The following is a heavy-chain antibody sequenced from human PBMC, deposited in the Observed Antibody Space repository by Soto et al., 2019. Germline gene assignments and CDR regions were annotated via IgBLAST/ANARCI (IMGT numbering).Heavy chain of an antibody. CDR2: ISYDGSNK. CDR1: GXTFSSYW. Sequence: GSLRLSCAASGXTFSSYWMHWVRQAPGKGLELVAFISYDGSNKCYADSVKGRFTISRDNSKNTLYLQMNRLRAEDTAVYYCAKDSGAITIFGVVINRYYYGMDVWGQGTTGTVSS. D-gene: IGHD3-3*01. J-gene: IGHJ6*02. CDR3: AKDSGAITIFGVVINRYYYGMDV. V-gene: IGHV3-30*18.